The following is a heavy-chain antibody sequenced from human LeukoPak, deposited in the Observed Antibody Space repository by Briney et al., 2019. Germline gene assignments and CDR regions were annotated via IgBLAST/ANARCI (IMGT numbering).Heavy chain of an antibody. V-gene: IGHV3-66*01. CDR1: GFTVGSDY. J-gene: IGHJ4*02. Sequence: GGSLRLSCAAAGFTVGSDYMSWVRQAPGKGLEWVSVIYSGGSTYYADSVKGRFTISRDNSKNTLYLQMNSLRAEDTAVYYCAGSSSWSHFFDYWGQGTLVTVSS. D-gene: IGHD6-13*01. CDR3: AGSSSWSHFFDY. CDR2: IYSGGST.